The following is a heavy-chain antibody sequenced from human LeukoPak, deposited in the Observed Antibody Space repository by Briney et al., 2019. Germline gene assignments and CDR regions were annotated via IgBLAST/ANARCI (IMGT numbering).Heavy chain of an antibody. CDR3: AKVSGDIVVVPAAYYYYMDA. Sequence: ESSETLSLTCTVSGYSISSGYYWGWIRQPPGQGLEWVSAISGSGGSTYYADSVKGRFTISRDNSKNTLYLQMNSLRAEDTAVYYCAKVSGDIVVVPAAYYYYMDAWGKGTTVTVSS. J-gene: IGHJ6*03. CDR2: ISGSGGST. D-gene: IGHD2-2*01. CDR1: GYSISSGYY. V-gene: IGHV3-23*01.